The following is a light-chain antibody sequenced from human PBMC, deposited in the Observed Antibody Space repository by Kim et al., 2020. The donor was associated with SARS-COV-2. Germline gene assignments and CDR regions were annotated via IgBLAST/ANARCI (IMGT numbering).Light chain of an antibody. CDR2: AVS. J-gene: IGLJ1*01. CDR1: SSDVGSYNY. Sequence: SITISCTGTSSDVGSYNYVSWYQHHPGQAPKLMIYAVSNRPSGVSNRFSGSKSGNTASLTISGLQAEDEADYYCSSYTRSSTNYVFGTGTKVTVL. CDR3: SSYTRSSTNYV. V-gene: IGLV2-14*03.